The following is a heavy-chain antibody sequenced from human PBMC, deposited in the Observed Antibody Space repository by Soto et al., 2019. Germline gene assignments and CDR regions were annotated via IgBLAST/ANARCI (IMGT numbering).Heavy chain of an antibody. CDR2: IKSDGTT. CDR3: AKDRGEEGLKFLEWFGGMDV. J-gene: IGHJ6*02. CDR1: GITVSNYW. Sequence: GGSLRLSCAASGITVSNYWMNWVRQAPGKGLVWVSHIKSDGTTSYADSVEGRFTVSRDDAKNTFYLQMNSLRAEDTAVYYCAKDRGEEGLKFLEWFGGMDVWGHGTTVTVPS. V-gene: IGHV3-74*01. D-gene: IGHD3-3*01.